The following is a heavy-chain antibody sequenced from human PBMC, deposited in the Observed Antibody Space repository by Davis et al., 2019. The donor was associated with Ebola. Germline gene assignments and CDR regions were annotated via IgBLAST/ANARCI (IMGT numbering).Heavy chain of an antibody. D-gene: IGHD2-8*02. CDR3: ASSVVVYANYYYYGMDV. CDR2: TIPIFGTA. CDR1: GGTFSSYA. V-gene: IGHV1-69*06. J-gene: IGHJ6*02. Sequence: SVKVSCKASGGTFSSYAISWVRQAPGQGLEWMGGTIPIFGTANYAQKFQGRVTITADKSTSTAYMELSSLRSEDTAVYYCASSVVVYANYYYYGMDVWGQGTTVTVSS.